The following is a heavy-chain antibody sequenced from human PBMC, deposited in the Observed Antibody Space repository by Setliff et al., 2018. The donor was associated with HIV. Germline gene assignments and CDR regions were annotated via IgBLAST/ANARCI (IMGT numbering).Heavy chain of an antibody. CDR2: IYHSGST. Sequence: SETLSLTCAVSGYSISSGYYWGWIRQPPGKGLEWIGSIYHSGSTYYNPSLKSRVTISVDTSKNQFSLKLSAVTAADTAVYYCARGVYYNFWSGSYTYYCDYWGKGTLGTVSS. CDR1: GYSISSGYY. V-gene: IGHV4-38-2*01. J-gene: IGHJ4*02. D-gene: IGHD3-3*01. CDR3: ARGVYYNFWSGSYTYYCDY.